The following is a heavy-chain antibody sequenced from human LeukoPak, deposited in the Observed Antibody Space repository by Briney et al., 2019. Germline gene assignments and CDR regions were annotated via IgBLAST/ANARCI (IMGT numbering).Heavy chain of an antibody. V-gene: IGHV4-39*07. D-gene: IGHD3-22*01. Sequence: RSETLSLTCTVSGGSINTPNYYWGWIRQTPGKGLEWIGNIFYSGGTYYSPSLTTRFPISLATSRNQFSWKLNAVTAADCAVFYCARDSHGNYDSSGYLPSDYWSQGTLVTVPA. CDR3: ARDSHGNYDSSGYLPSDY. J-gene: IGHJ4*02. CDR1: GGSINTPNYY. CDR2: IFYSGGT.